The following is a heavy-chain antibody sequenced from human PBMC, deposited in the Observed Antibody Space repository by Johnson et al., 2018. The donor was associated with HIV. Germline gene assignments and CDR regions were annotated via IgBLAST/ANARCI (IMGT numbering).Heavy chain of an antibody. J-gene: IGHJ3*02. CDR2: ISSSGGTI. CDR1: GFTFSDYY. V-gene: IGHV3-11*04. CDR3: ARYPIRDDAFDI. Sequence: VQLVESGGGVVQPGRSLRLSCAASGFTFSDYYMSWIRQAPGKGLEWVSYISSSGGTIYYADSVKGRFSISRDNAKNSLYLQLNSLRAEDTAVYYCARYPIRDDAFDIWGQGTRVTVSS.